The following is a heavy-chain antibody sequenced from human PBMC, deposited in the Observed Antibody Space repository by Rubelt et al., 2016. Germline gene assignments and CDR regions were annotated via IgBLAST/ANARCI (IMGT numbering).Heavy chain of an antibody. CDR2: ISYSGST. Sequence: QQQLQESGPGLVKPSETLSLTCTVSGGSISSSSYYWGWIRQPPGKGLEWIATISYSGSTYYNPSLTSRVTISVDSPKNQFTLTLTSVTAADTAVYYCARRNVEKHAFDIWGQGTVVTVSS. CDR3: ARRNVEKHAFDI. J-gene: IGHJ3*02. CDR1: GGSISSSSYY. D-gene: IGHD2-15*01. V-gene: IGHV4-39*01.